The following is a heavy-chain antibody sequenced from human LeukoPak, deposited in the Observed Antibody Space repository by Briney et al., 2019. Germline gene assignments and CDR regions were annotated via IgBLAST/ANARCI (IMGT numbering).Heavy chain of an antibody. Sequence: GGSLRLSCAASGFSFSGFGMHWVRQAPGKGLEWVAFIRYDGSNKYYADSVKGRFTISRDNSKNTLYLQMNSLRAEDTAVYYCAKDEDIVVVPAAMHPDYWGQGTLVTVSS. V-gene: IGHV3-30*02. D-gene: IGHD2-2*01. CDR2: IRYDGSNK. J-gene: IGHJ4*02. CDR1: GFSFSGFG. CDR3: AKDEDIVVVPAAMHPDY.